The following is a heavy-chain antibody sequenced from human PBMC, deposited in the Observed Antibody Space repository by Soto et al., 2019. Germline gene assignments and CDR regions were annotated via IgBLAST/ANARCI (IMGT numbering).Heavy chain of an antibody. D-gene: IGHD1-26*01. CDR1: GFSFSNAW. CDR3: ATDLRGNAGATGAFDI. J-gene: IGHJ3*02. V-gene: IGHV3-15*01. CDR2: IKSKTDGGTT. Sequence: GGSLRLSCAASGFSFSNAWKSWVRQVPGKGLEWVGRIKSKTDGGTTDYAAPVKGRFTISRDDSKNTLHLQMNSLEIEDTAVYYCATDLRGNAGATGAFDIWGQGTMVTVSS.